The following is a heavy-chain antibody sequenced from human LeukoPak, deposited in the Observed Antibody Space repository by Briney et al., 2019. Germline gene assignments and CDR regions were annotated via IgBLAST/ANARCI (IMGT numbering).Heavy chain of an antibody. V-gene: IGHV3-21*01. D-gene: IGHD2-15*01. J-gene: IGHJ6*03. Sequence: GGSLRLSCAASGFTFSSYSMNWVRQAPGKGLEWVSSISSSSSYIYYADSVKGRFTISRDNAKNSLYLQMNSLRAEDTAVYYCAGDSAYCSGGSCYSGYGDYGRGPYYYYMDVWGKGTTVTVSS. CDR2: ISSSSSYI. CDR3: AGDSAYCSGGSCYSGYGDYGRGPYYYYMDV. CDR1: GFTFSSYS.